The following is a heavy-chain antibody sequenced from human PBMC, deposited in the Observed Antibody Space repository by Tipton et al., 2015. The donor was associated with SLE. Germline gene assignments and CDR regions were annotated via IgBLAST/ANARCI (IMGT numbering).Heavy chain of an antibody. Sequence: SLRLSCAASGFTFSSYGMHWVRQAPGKGLEWVALIWYDGSNKYYADSVKGRFTISRDNSKNTLYLQMNGLRAEDTAVYYCARTMVGRPDACDIWGRGTLVTVSS. CDR2: IWYDGSNK. CDR1: GFTFSSYG. J-gene: IGHJ3*02. D-gene: IGHD2-8*01. V-gene: IGHV3-33*08. CDR3: ARTMVGRPDACDI.